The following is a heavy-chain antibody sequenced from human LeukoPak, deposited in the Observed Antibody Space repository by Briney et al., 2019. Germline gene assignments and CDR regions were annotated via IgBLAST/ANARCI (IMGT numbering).Heavy chain of an antibody. J-gene: IGHJ4*02. D-gene: IGHD3-10*01. CDR2: INPNSGGT. Sequence: ASVKVSCKASGYTFTSYGISWVRQAPGQGLEWMGWINPNSGGTNYAQKFQGRVTMTRDTSISTAYMELSRLRSDDTAVYYCARDSYYYGSGSDYWGQGTLVTVSS. V-gene: IGHV1-2*02. CDR1: GYTFTSYG. CDR3: ARDSYYYGSGSDY.